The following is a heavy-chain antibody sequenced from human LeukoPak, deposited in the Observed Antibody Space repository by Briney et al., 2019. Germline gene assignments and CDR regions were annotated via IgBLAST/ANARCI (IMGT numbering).Heavy chain of an antibody. CDR3: ARGGWFGFWEYYFDY. CDR2: INHSGST. D-gene: IGHD3-10*01. Sequence: PSEILSLTCAVYGGSFSGYYWSWIRQPPGKGLEWIGEINHSGSTNYNPSLKSRVTISVDTSKNQFSLKLSSVTAADTAVYYCARGGWFGFWEYYFDYWGQGTLVTVSS. J-gene: IGHJ4*02. V-gene: IGHV4-34*01. CDR1: GGSFSGYY.